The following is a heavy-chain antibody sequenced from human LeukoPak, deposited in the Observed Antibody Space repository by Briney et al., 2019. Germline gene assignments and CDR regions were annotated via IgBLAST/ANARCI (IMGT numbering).Heavy chain of an antibody. J-gene: IGHJ6*02. Sequence: GASVKVSCKASGYTFTSYYMHWVRQAPGQGLEWMGWISSYNGNTNYAQKLQGRVTMTTDTSTSTAYMELRSLRSDDTAVYYCAREREIVVVVAATHYYYGMDVWGQGTTVTVSS. CDR2: ISSYNGNT. D-gene: IGHD2-15*01. CDR1: GYTFTSYY. CDR3: AREREIVVVVAATHYYYGMDV. V-gene: IGHV1-18*04.